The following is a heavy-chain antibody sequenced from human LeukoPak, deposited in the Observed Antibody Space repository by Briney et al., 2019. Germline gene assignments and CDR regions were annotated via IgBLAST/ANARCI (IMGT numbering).Heavy chain of an antibody. Sequence: GGSLRLSCAASGFTFDDYAMHWVRQAPGKGLEWVSGISWNSGSIGYADSVKGRFTISRDNAKNSLYLQMNSLRAEDTALYYCAKDTYYYGSGSYPPNYYYYGMDVWGQGTTVTVSS. J-gene: IGHJ6*02. CDR1: GFTFDDYA. CDR3: AKDTYYYGSGSYPPNYYYYGMDV. CDR2: ISWNSGSI. D-gene: IGHD3-10*01. V-gene: IGHV3-9*01.